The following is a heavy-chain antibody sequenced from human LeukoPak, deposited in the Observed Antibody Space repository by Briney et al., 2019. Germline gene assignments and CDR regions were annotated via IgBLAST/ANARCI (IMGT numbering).Heavy chain of an antibody. CDR2: INQDGSVK. CDR3: ARTDTTSAGFLDY. CDR1: GFTFRSNW. Sequence: GGSLRLSCAASGFTFRSNWMTWLRQPPGKGLEWVDNINQDGSVKKYVDSVKDRFTISRDNAENSLYLQMNSLRAGDTAVYFCARTDTTSAGFLDYWGQGILVTVSS. D-gene: IGHD6-13*01. J-gene: IGHJ4*02. V-gene: IGHV3-7*01.